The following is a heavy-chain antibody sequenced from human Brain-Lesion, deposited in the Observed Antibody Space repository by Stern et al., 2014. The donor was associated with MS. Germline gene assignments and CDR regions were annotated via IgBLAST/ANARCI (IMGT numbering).Heavy chain of an antibody. J-gene: IGHJ4*02. CDR2: IYYRGST. CDR3: AKLWLGELPESPFDY. Sequence: VQLVESGPGLVKPSETLSLTCTVSGCSISSSSYYWGWIRQPPGKGLEWIGSIYYRGSTYYNPSLKSRVTISMDTSKNHFSLRLSSVTAADTAVYFCAKLWLGELPESPFDYWGQGTLVTVSS. CDR1: GCSISSSSYY. D-gene: IGHD3-10*01. V-gene: IGHV4-39*02.